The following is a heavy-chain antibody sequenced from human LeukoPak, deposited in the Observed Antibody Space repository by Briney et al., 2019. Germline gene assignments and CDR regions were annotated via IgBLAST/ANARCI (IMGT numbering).Heavy chain of an antibody. V-gene: IGHV4-34*01. CDR1: GESFSGYY. CDR3: ARKSYYYYYMDV. J-gene: IGHJ6*02. CDR2: INHSGST. Sequence: PSETLSLTCAVYGESFSGYYWSWIRQPPGKGLEWIGEINHSGSTNYNPSLKSRVTISVDTSKNEFSLKLSSVTAADTAVYYCARKSYYYYYMDVWGQGTTVTVSS.